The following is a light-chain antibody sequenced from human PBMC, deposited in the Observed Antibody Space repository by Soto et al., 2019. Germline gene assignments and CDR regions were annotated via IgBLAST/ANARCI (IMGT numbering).Light chain of an antibody. CDR2: AAS. V-gene: IGKV3-15*01. CDR1: QSVNSK. Sequence: EIVMTQSPATLSVSPGERATLSCRASQSVNSKVAWYQQKPGQPPRLLIYAASTRATGVPARFSGGGSGTEFILTISSLQSEDFAVYYCQQHTDWPPITFGQGTKVDIK. J-gene: IGKJ1*01. CDR3: QQHTDWPPIT.